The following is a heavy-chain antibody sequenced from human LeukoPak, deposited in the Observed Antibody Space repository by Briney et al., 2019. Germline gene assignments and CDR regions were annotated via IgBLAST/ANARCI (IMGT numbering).Heavy chain of an antibody. V-gene: IGHV4-34*01. Sequence: SETLSLTCAVYGGSFSGYYWSWIRQPPGKGLEWIGEINHSGSTNYNPSLKSRVTISVDTSKNQFSLELSSVTAADTAVYYCARGVEYSSSSGLGYWGQGTLVTVSS. D-gene: IGHD6-6*01. CDR3: ARGVEYSSSSGLGY. CDR2: INHSGST. CDR1: GGSFSGYY. J-gene: IGHJ4*02.